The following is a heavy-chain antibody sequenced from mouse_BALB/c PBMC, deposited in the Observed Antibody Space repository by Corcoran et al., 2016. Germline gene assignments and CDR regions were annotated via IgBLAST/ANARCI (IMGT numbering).Heavy chain of an antibody. J-gene: IGHJ3*01. Sequence: EVQLQQSGAELVRPGALVKLSCKASGFYIKDYYMHWVKQRPEQGLEWIGWIDPENGNTIYDPKFQGKASITADTSSNTAYLQLSSLTSEDTAVYYCARGRGKFAYWGQGTLVTVSA. V-gene: IGHV14-1*02. CDR3: ARGRGKFAY. CDR1: GFYIKDYY. CDR2: IDPENGNT.